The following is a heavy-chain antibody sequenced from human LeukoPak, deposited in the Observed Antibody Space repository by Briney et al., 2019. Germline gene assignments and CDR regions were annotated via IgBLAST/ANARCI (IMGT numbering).Heavy chain of an antibody. V-gene: IGHV4-30-4*01. CDR1: GGAISRGDYY. CDR2: IYYGGST. Sequence: TLSLTCTVSGGAISRGDYYLSWIRQPPGKGLEWIRYIYYGGSTYYNPSLKSRVTISVDTSKKQISLKLNSVTAADTAVYYCARDYYGSGSYWTWGQGTLVTVSS. CDR3: ARDYYGSGSYWT. D-gene: IGHD3-10*01. J-gene: IGHJ4*02.